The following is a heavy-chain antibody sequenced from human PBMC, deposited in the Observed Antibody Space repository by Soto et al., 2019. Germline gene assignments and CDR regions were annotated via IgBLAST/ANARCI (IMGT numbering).Heavy chain of an antibody. D-gene: IGHD1-26*01. CDR2: TYPGDSDT. V-gene: IGHV5-51*07. J-gene: IGHJ6*02. CDR3: AAYSGSFYYGMDV. Sequence: GESLKISCKASGYSFTSYWIGWVHQMPGKGLEWMGITYPGDSDTRYSPSFQGQVTISADKSISTAYLQWSSLKASDTAMYYCAAYSGSFYYGMDVWGQGTTVTVSS. CDR1: GYSFTSYW.